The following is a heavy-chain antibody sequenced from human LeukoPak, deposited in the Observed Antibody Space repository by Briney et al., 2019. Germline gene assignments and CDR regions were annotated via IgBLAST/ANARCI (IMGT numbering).Heavy chain of an antibody. CDR2: INSDGSNT. CDR1: GFTFTSYW. Sequence: PGGSLRLSCAASGFTFTSYWMHWVRQPPGKGLVWVSRINSDGSNTYYADSVKGRFTISRDNAKNTLYLQMNSLRAEDTAVYYCARTYAGNSDFDYWGQGTLVTVSS. V-gene: IGHV3-74*01. J-gene: IGHJ4*02. D-gene: IGHD4-23*01. CDR3: ARTYAGNSDFDY.